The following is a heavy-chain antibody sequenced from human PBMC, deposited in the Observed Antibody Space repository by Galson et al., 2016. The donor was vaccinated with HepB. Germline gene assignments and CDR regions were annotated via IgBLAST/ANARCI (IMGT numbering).Heavy chain of an antibody. D-gene: IGHD3-10*01. CDR3: ARLVTLVQGSRGAEFYYYYMDV. CDR2: IFHSGFI. Sequence: LTCAVYGGSFSDYYWTWIRQPPGKGLEWIGGIFHSGFINYNPSLQNRLTLSMDTSKNQFSLTLASVTAADTAMYYCARLVTLVQGSRGAEFYYYYMDVWGKGTPVTVSS. J-gene: IGHJ6*03. CDR1: GGSFSDYY. V-gene: IGHV4-34*12.